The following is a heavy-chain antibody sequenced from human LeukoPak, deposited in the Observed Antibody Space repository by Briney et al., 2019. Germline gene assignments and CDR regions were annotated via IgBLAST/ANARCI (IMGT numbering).Heavy chain of an antibody. J-gene: IGHJ4*02. V-gene: IGHV1-69*13. CDR2: IIPIFATA. Sequence: SVKVSCKAPGGTFSSYAIRWVRQAPGQGLEWMGGIIPIFATANYAQKFQGRVTITADESTSTAYMELSSLRSEDTAVYYCARGPITTRSHFDYWGQGTLVTVSS. CDR1: GGTFSSYA. CDR3: ARGPITTRSHFDY. D-gene: IGHD3-22*01.